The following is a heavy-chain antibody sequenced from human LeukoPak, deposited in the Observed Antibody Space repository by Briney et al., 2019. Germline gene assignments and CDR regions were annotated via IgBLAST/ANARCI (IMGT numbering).Heavy chain of an antibody. CDR1: GYTFTGYY. V-gene: IGHV1-2*04. CDR3: ARLSGHYYDTSGYPDY. CDR2: INPNSGGT. J-gene: IGHJ4*02. D-gene: IGHD3-22*01. Sequence: GASVKVSCKASGYTFTGYYMHWVRQAPGQGLEWMGWINPNSGGTNYAQKFQGWVTMTRDTSISTAYMELSRLRSDDTAVYYCARLSGHYYDTSGYPDYWGQGTLVTVSS.